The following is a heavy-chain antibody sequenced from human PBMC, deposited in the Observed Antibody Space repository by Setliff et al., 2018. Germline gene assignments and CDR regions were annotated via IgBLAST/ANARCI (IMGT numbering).Heavy chain of an antibody. D-gene: IGHD4-17*01. V-gene: IGHV3-30*02. CDR2: IRYDGSNK. CDR3: AKGRDYGDYYYYYGMDV. Sequence: QPGGSLRLSCAASGFTFSSYGMHWVRQAPGKGLEWVAFIRYDGSNKYFADSVKGRFTISRDNSKNTLYLQMNSLRAEDTAVYYCAKGRDYGDYYYYYGMDVWGQGTTVTVSS. CDR1: GFTFSSYG. J-gene: IGHJ6*02.